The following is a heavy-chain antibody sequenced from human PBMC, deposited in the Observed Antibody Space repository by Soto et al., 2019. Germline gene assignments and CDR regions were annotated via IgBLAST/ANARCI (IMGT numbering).Heavy chain of an antibody. Sequence: EVQLLESGGGLVQPGGSLRLSCAASGFTFRSYAMSWVRQAPGKGLEWVSAISGSGGSTYYADSVKGRFTISRDNSKNTLYLQMNSLRAEDTAVYYCANGLLEYSYGNSPFDYWGQVTLVTVSS. CDR3: ANGLLEYSYGNSPFDY. CDR2: ISGSGGST. D-gene: IGHD5-18*01. CDR1: GFTFRSYA. J-gene: IGHJ4*02. V-gene: IGHV3-23*01.